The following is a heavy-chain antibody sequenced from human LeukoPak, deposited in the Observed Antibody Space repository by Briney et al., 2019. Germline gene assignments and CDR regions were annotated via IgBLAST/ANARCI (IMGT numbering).Heavy chain of an antibody. Sequence: SETLSLTCTVSGGSISSGDYYWSWIRQPPGRGLEWIGNILYSGSAYYNPSLKSRVTISEDASENQFSLKLSSVTAADTAVYYCARASYSSGWIDFDYWGQGTLVTVSS. CDR3: ARASYSSGWIDFDY. CDR1: GGSISSGDYY. D-gene: IGHD6-19*01. CDR2: ILYSGSA. V-gene: IGHV4-30-4*01. J-gene: IGHJ4*02.